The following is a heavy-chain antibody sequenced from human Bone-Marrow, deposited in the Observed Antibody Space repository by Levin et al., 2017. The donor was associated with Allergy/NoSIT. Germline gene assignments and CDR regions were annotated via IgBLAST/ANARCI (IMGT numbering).Heavy chain of an antibody. Sequence: LSGGSLRLSCIASGFTFDDYGVAWVRQVPRKGLEWVSGLNWNGAAAGYADSVKGRFSISRDNAKKSVFLQMSSLRAEDTALYYCARRAAATVDWYFDLWGRGTLVTVSS. CDR3: ARRAAATVDWYFDL. CDR2: LNWNGAAA. V-gene: IGHV3-20*04. CDR1: GFTFDDYG. J-gene: IGHJ2*01. D-gene: IGHD1-1*01.